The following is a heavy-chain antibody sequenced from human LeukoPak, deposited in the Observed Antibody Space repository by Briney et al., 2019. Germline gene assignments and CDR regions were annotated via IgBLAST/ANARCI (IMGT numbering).Heavy chain of an antibody. CDR1: GYTFSDYY. D-gene: IGHD6-19*01. CDR3: ARGGGGVYTSGWLGARSWDS. J-gene: IGHJ4*02. CDR2: INPKSGGI. Sequence: RVASVKVSCKASGYTFSDYYIHWVRQAPGQGLEWMGWINPKSGGISYAQKLRGRVTMTRDTSINSAYMELTSLRSDDTAVYFCARGGGGVYTSGWLGARSWDSWGQGTLVTVSS. V-gene: IGHV1-2*02.